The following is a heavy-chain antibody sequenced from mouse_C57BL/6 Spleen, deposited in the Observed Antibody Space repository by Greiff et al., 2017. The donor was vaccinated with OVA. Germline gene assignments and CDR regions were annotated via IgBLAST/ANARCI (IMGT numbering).Heavy chain of an antibody. Sequence: VQLQESGAELARPGASVKLSCKASGYTFTSYGISWVKQRTGQGLEWIGEIYPRSGNTSYNEKFKGKATLTADKSSSTAYMELRSLTSEDSAVYFCARGSSCAMDYWGQGTSVTVSS. D-gene: IGHD1-1*01. V-gene: IGHV1-81*01. CDR3: ARGSSCAMDY. J-gene: IGHJ4*01. CDR2: IYPRSGNT. CDR1: GYTFTSYG.